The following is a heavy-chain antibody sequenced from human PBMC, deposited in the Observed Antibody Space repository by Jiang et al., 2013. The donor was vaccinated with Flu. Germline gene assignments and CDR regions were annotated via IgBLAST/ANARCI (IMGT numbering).Heavy chain of an antibody. CDR1: SSYY. Sequence: SSYYWSWIRQPPGRDWSGLGISITVGAPTTTPPSRVESPYSVDTSKNQFSLKLSSVTAADTAVYYCARGGPGYDYGDYGRRGEYRAFDYWGQGTLVTVSS. D-gene: IGHD4-17*01. CDR3: ARGGPGYDYGDYGRRGEYRAFDY. V-gene: IGHV4-59*01. J-gene: IGHJ4*02. CDR2: SITVGAP.